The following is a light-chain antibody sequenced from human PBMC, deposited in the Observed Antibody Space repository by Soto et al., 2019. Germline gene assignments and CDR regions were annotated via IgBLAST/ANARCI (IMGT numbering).Light chain of an antibody. V-gene: IGKV3-20*01. J-gene: IGKJ1*01. CDR2: GAS. CDR3: QQYGISPWT. CDR1: QSVSSSY. Sequence: EIVLTQSPGTLSLSPGERATLSCRASQSVSSSYFAWYQQKPGQPPRLLIYGASSRATGIPDRFSGSGSGTDFTLTISRLEPEDVAVYYCQQYGISPWTFGQGTKVEIK.